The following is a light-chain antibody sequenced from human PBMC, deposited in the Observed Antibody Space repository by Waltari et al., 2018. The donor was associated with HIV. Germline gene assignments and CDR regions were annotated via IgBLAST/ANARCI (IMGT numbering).Light chain of an antibody. CDR3: SSYTSSSTAV. J-gene: IGLJ2*01. Sequence: QSALTQPASVSGSPGQSITISCTGTSSDVGGYNYVSWYQQHPGKAPKLMIYDVSNRPSGVSTRFSGSKSGNTASLTISGLQAEDEADYYCSSYTSSSTAVFGGGTKLTVL. CDR2: DVS. V-gene: IGLV2-14*03. CDR1: SSDVGGYNY.